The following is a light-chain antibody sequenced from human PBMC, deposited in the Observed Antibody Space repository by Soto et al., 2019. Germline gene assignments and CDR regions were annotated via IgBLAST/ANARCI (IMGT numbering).Light chain of an antibody. J-gene: IGLJ1*01. CDR1: SSDVGGYNY. V-gene: IGLV2-11*01. CDR2: DVN. Sequence: QSVLTQPRSVSGSPGQSVTMSCTGTSSDVGGYNYVSWYQQHPGKAPKLMIYDVNKRPSGVPDRFSGSKSGNTASLTISGLQAEDEADYYGCSYEGRNPGVFETGTKLTVL. CDR3: CSYEGRNPGV.